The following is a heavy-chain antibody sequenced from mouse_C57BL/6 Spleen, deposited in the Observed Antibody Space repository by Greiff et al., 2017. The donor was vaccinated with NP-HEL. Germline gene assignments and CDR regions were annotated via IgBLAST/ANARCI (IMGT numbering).Heavy chain of an antibody. Sequence: DVKLVESGGGLVQPGGSLKLSCAASGFTFSDYYMYWVRQTPEKRLEWVAYISNGGGSTYYPDTVKGRFTISRDNAKNTLYLQMSRLKSEDTAMYYCARPDGYDWYFDVWGTGTTVTVSS. D-gene: IGHD2-3*01. CDR2: ISNGGGST. CDR3: ARPDGYDWYFDV. J-gene: IGHJ1*03. CDR1: GFTFSDYY. V-gene: IGHV5-12*01.